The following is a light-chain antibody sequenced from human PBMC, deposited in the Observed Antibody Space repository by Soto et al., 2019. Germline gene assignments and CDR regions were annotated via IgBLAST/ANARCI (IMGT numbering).Light chain of an antibody. Sequence: IQLTQSASTLSGSVGDRVTITCRASQTVXSWFGWYQEKPGKAPKFLXAKASTLKRGVPSRLSGSGSATEFTLTISSLQPYDFSNYYCQHYNSDSDAFGQGTKVDIK. CDR1: QTVXSW. V-gene: IGKV1-5*03. J-gene: IGKJ1*01. CDR3: QHYNSDSDA. CDR2: KAS.